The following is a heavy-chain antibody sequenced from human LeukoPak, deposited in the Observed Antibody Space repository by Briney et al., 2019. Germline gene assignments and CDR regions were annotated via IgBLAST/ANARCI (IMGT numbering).Heavy chain of an antibody. CDR1: GFTFSHYA. CDR2: IRGSGGNT. J-gene: IGHJ4*02. Sequence: GGSLRLSCAASGFTFSHYAMSWVRQAPGKGLEWVSGIRGSGGNTYYADSVKGRFTISRDNSRNTLYLQMNSLRAEDTAVYYCAKDGYSSSWYYFDYWGQGTLVTVSS. V-gene: IGHV3-23*01. D-gene: IGHD6-13*01. CDR3: AKDGYSSSWYYFDY.